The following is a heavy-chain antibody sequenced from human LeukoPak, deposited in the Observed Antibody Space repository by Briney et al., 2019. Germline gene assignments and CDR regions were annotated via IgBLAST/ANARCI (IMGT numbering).Heavy chain of an antibody. V-gene: IGHV1-8*01. CDR3: ARGHYYGSGSYYMVDYYYGMDV. Sequence: ASVKVSCKASGCTFTSYDINWVRQATGQGLEWMGWMNPNSGNTGYAQKFQGRVTMTRNTSISTAYMELSSLRSEDTAVYYCARGHYYGSGSYYMVDYYYGMDVWGQGTTVTVSS. D-gene: IGHD3-10*01. CDR1: GCTFTSYD. CDR2: MNPNSGNT. J-gene: IGHJ6*02.